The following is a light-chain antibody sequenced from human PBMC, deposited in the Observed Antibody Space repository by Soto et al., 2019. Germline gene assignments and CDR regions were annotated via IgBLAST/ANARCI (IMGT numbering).Light chain of an antibody. J-gene: IGKJ2*01. Sequence: DIVMTQSPESLAVSLGERATINCKSSQRVLYSSNNKKYLAWYQQRPGQPPKLLIYWSSTRESGVPDRFSGSGSGTDFTLTITSLQAEEVAVYYCQQYESTPPTFGQGTKLEIK. CDR2: WSS. CDR1: QRVLYSSNNKKY. CDR3: QQYESTPPT. V-gene: IGKV4-1*01.